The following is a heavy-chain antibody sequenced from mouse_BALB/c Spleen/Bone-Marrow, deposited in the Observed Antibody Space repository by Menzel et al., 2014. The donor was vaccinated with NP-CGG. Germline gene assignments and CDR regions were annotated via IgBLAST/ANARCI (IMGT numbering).Heavy chain of an antibody. CDR3: ARSEGIYYYGSSYAFDY. Sequence: LSNTCASGKMSCKAYDYSFTDYYMLWVKQTHGKSLEWIGYISCYNGATSYNQKFKGKATFTVDTSSSTAYMQFSSLTSEDSAFYYCARSEGIYYYGSSYAFDY. CDR2: ISCYNGAT. V-gene: IGHV1S34*01. D-gene: IGHD1-1*01. CDR1: DYSFTDYY. J-gene: IGHJ4*01.